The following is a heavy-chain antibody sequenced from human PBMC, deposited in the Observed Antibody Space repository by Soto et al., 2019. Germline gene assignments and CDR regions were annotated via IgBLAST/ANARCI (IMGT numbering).Heavy chain of an antibody. Sequence: QVQLVQSGAEVKKPGASVKVSCKASGYTFTSYGISWVRQAPGQGLEWMGWISAYNGNTNYAQKLQGRVTMTTDTSTSTAYMELRSLRSDDTAVYYWARDLGVLWFGDLKGKFDYWGQGTLVTVSS. D-gene: IGHD3-10*01. V-gene: IGHV1-18*01. CDR3: ARDLGVLWFGDLKGKFDY. CDR1: GYTFTSYG. J-gene: IGHJ4*02. CDR2: ISAYNGNT.